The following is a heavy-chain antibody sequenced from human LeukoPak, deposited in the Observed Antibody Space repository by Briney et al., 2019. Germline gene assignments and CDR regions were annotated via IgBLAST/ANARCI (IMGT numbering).Heavy chain of an antibody. D-gene: IGHD6-19*01. V-gene: IGHV3-23*01. CDR2: IDAFAGAT. CDR1: GFTISRYA. Sequence: GGSLRLSCAASGFTISRYAMAWVRQAPGKGLEWVSSIDAFAGATYYADSVKGRFSISRDDSRSTVYLQMDSLRADDSAIYYCAKDEGATAVGWFDPWGQGTLVTVSS. CDR3: AKDEGATAVGWFDP. J-gene: IGHJ5*02.